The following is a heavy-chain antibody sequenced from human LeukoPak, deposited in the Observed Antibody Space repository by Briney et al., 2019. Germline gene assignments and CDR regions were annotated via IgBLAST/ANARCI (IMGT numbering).Heavy chain of an antibody. CDR3: VGGNWNDEVDY. Sequence: ASVKVSCKASGYTFITYGITWVRQAPGQGLEWMGGIIPIFGTANYAQKFQGRVTMTRDTSISTAYMELSRLRSDDTAVYYCVGGNWNDEVDYWGQGTLVTVSS. V-gene: IGHV1-2*02. CDR2: IIPIFGTA. D-gene: IGHD1-20*01. J-gene: IGHJ4*02. CDR1: GYTFITYG.